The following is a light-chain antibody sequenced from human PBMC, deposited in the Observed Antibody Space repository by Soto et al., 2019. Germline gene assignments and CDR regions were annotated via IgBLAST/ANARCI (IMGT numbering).Light chain of an antibody. CDR1: SSDVGAYNY. CDR3: SSHTSSTTYL. V-gene: IGLV2-14*01. Sequence: QSVLTQPASVSGSPGQSITISCTGTSSDVGAYNYVSWYQKHPGKAPKLIIFEVTYRPSEVSNRFSGSKSGNTASLTISELQADDEAEYYCSSHTSSTTYLFGTGTKVTAL. CDR2: EVT. J-gene: IGLJ1*01.